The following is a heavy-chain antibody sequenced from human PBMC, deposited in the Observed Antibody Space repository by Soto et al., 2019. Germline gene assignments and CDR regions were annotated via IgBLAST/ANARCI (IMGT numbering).Heavy chain of an antibody. CDR2: ISSSGNYI. V-gene: IGHV3-21*01. D-gene: IGHD6-19*01. CDR3: ARDGSAWSRDY. CDR1: GFTFSTCS. Sequence: EVQLVESGGGLVKPGGSLRLSCAASGFTFSTCSMNWVRQAPGKGLEWVSSISSSGNYIYYADSVKGRFTISRDNAKNSLYLQMNSLRVEDTAVYYCARDGSAWSRDYWGQGTLVTVSS. J-gene: IGHJ4*02.